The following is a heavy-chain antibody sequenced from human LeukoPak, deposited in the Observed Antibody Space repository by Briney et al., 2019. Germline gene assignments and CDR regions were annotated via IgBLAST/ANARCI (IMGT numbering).Heavy chain of an antibody. Sequence: GGSLRLSCAASGFTFSSYAMSWVREAPGKGLEWGSAISGSGGSTYYADSVKGRFTISRDNSKNTLYLQMNSLRVEDTAVYYCAKDGGSVVPADTFDYWGQGTLVTVSS. V-gene: IGHV3-23*01. CDR2: ISGSGGST. J-gene: IGHJ4*02. CDR1: GFTFSSYA. CDR3: AKDGGSVVPADTFDY. D-gene: IGHD2-2*01.